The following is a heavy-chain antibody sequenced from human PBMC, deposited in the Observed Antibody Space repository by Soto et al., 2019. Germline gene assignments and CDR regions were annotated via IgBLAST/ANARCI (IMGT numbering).Heavy chain of an antibody. Sequence: QLQLQESGPGVVKASDTLSLTCAVSGGSINIPTHYWGWIRQPPGKGMEWIGIIHRSGSTYYNPSLRSRVTITIDTSNNQSSLRLTSVTASDRAVYYCARRGMSVDSYDPWGQGTLVTVSS. V-gene: IGHV4-39*01. D-gene: IGHD5-18*01. CDR1: GGSINIPTHY. J-gene: IGHJ5*02. CDR2: IHRSGST. CDR3: ARRGMSVDSYDP.